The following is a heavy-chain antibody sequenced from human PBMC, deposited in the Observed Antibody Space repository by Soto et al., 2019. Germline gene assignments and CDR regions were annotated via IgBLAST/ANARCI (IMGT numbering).Heavy chain of an antibody. CDR1: GGSISSSSYY. J-gene: IGHJ4*02. V-gene: IGHV4-39*01. Sequence: SETLSLTCTVSGGSISSSSYYWGWIRQPPGKGLEWIGSIYYSGSTYYNPSLKSRVTISVDTSKNQFSLKLSSVTAADTAVYYCARHMYSSSSLYYFDYWGQGTLVTVSS. CDR2: IYYSGST. CDR3: ARHMYSSSSLYYFDY. D-gene: IGHD6-6*01.